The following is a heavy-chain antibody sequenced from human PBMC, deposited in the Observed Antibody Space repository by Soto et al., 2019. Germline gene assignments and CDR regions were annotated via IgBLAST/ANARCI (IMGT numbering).Heavy chain of an antibody. D-gene: IGHD1-26*01. CDR2: ISGSGGST. J-gene: IGHJ4*02. CDR1: GLTFSNNA. V-gene: IGHV3-23*01. Sequence: GSLRLSCADSGLTFSNNAMTWVRQAPGKGLEWVSAISGSGGSTFYADSVKGRFTISRDNSKNTLYLQMNSLSAGDTAIYYCTTWGSSYVFDCWGQGTLVTVSS. CDR3: TTWGSSYVFDC.